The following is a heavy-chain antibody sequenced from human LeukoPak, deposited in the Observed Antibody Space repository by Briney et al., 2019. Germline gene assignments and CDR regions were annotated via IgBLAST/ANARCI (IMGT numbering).Heavy chain of an antibody. J-gene: IGHJ4*02. D-gene: IGHD2-15*01. Sequence: ASVKVSCKASGYTFTSYAMHWVRQAPGQRLEWMGWINAGNGNTKYSQEFQGRVTITRDTSASTAYMELSSLRSEDMAVYYCARGLGYCSGGSCYWYYFDYWGQGTLVTVSS. CDR3: ARGLGYCSGGSCYWYYFDY. CDR1: GYTFTSYA. V-gene: IGHV1-3*03. CDR2: INAGNGNT.